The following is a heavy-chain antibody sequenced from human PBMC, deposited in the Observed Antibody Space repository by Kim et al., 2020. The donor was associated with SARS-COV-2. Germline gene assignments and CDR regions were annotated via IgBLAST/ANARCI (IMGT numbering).Heavy chain of an antibody. D-gene: IGHD3-10*01. CDR1: GYTFTSYD. CDR3: ARGLLVRGVFYYYYDMDV. J-gene: IGHJ6*03. CDR2: MNPNSGNT. Sequence: ASVKVSCKASGYTFTSYDINWVRQATGQGLEWMGWMNPNSGNTGYAQKFQGRVTMPSNTSISTAYMELSSLRSEDTAVYYCARGLLVRGVFYYYYDMDVWGKGTTVTVSS. V-gene: IGHV1-8*01.